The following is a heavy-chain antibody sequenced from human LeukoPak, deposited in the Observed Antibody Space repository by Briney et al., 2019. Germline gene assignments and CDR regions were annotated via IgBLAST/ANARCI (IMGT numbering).Heavy chain of an antibody. CDR3: AQWGDFDVLTGYYVPDF. D-gene: IGHD3-9*01. V-gene: IGHV3-23*01. CDR2: ITGSDGNT. J-gene: IGHJ4*02. CDR1: GFTFSNYA. Sequence: PGGSLRLSRAASGFTFSNYAMSWVRQAPGKGLEWVSAITGSDGNTYYADPVKGRFTISRDNSKNTLYLQMNSLRAEDTAVYYCAQWGDFDVLTGYYVPDFWGQGTLVTVSS.